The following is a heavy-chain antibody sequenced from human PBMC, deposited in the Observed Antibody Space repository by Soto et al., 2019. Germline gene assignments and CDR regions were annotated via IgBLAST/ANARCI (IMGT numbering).Heavy chain of an antibody. CDR2: IYYSGST. D-gene: IGHD3-22*01. V-gene: IGHV4-59*08. Sequence: SETLSLTCAVYGGSFSGYYWSWIRQPPGKGLEWIGYIYYSGSTNYNPSLKSRVTISVDTSKNQFSLKLSSVTAADTAVYYCARRLSSGYPFDYWGQGTLVTVSS. CDR1: GGSFSGYY. CDR3: ARRLSSGYPFDY. J-gene: IGHJ4*02.